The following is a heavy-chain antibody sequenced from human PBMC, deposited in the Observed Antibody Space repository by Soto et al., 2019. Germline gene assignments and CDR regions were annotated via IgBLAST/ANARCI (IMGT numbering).Heavy chain of an antibody. D-gene: IGHD1-26*01. J-gene: IGHJ4*02. Sequence: QRQLRESGPGLVKPSETLSLTCSVSGGSITGRSFSWAWLRQSPGTGLQWIGSLSYSGSTYYNPSLEGRVAISADTSKNAFSLELKLMTAADTATYFCARGLRGTRTFDCWCRGTLVTVSS. CDR2: LSYSGST. CDR1: GGSITGRSFS. V-gene: IGHV4-39*01. CDR3: ARGLRGTRTFDC.